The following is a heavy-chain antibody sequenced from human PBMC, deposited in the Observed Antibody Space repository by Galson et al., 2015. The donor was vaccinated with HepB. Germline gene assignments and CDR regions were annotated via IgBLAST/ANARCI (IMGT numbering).Heavy chain of an antibody. CDR3: ATIRVGFCITTSCKADDFDI. CDR2: INPSGGRT. CDR1: GYTFSTYY. J-gene: IGHJ3*02. Sequence: SVKVSCKASGYTFSTYYIHWVRQAPGQGLEWMGIINPSGGRTNYAQKFQDRVTMTRDTSTSTVYMQLSSLRSEDTAVYYCATIRVGFCITTSCKADDFDIWGQGTMFTVSS. D-gene: IGHD2-2*01. V-gene: IGHV1-46*01.